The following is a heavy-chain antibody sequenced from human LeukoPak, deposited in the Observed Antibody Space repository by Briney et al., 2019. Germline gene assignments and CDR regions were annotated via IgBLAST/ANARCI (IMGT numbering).Heavy chain of an antibody. Sequence: SETLSLTCAVYGGSFSGYYWSWIRQPPGKGLEWIGEINHSGSTNYNPSLKSRVTISVDTSKNQFSLKLSSVTAADTAVYYCARTTGGILMDVWGKGTTVIVSS. CDR1: GGSFSGYY. J-gene: IGHJ6*04. CDR2: INHSGST. V-gene: IGHV4-34*01. D-gene: IGHD4-11*01. CDR3: ARTTGGILMDV.